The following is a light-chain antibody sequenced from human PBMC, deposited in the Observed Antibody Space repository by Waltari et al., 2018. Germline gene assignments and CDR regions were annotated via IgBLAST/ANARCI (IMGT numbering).Light chain of an antibody. V-gene: IGKV3-11*01. J-gene: IGKJ4*01. Sequence: DTVLTQSPATLSLSTGERATLSFRASQSVRNFLAWYQQKPGQAPRLLTYYTSNRATGIPASFSGSGFGTDFTLTISSLEPEDFAVYYCQQRSNWPLTFGGGTKVEIK. CDR2: YTS. CDR3: QQRSNWPLT. CDR1: QSVRNF.